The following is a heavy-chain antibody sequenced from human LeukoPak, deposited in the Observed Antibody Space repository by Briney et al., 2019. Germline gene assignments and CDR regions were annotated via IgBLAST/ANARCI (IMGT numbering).Heavy chain of an antibody. CDR3: ARDRGCSSTNCYPDAFDI. Sequence: SETLSLTCTVSGGFVTGYYWSWTRQPPGRGLEWLGYIFYSGNTNYNPSLKSRATISVDTSNNQFSLRLDSVTAADTAVYYCARDRGCSSTNCYPDAFDIWGRGTMVTVSS. V-gene: IGHV4-59*02. CDR2: IFYSGNT. J-gene: IGHJ3*02. CDR1: GGFVTGYY. D-gene: IGHD2-2*01.